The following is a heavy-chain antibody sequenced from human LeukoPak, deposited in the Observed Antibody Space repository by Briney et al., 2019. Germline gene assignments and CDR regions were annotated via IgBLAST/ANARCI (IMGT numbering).Heavy chain of an antibody. V-gene: IGHV3-15*05. CDR1: GFTFSNAW. Sequence: PGGSLRLSCAASGFTFSNAWMTWVRQAPGKGLEWVGRIKSKTDGGTTHYGAPVKGRFTISRDDSKNTLYLRMISVKTEDTAVYYCTTDFGEPTDYWGQGTLVTVSS. CDR2: IKSKTDGGTT. J-gene: IGHJ4*02. D-gene: IGHD3-16*01. CDR3: TTDFGEPTDY.